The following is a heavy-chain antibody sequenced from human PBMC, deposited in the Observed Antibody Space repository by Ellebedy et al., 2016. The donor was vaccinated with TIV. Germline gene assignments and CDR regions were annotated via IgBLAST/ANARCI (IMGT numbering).Heavy chain of an antibody. CDR1: GFTFSSYW. CDR2: TKGDGSFT. Sequence: GGSLRLSXAASGFTFSSYWMHWVRQAPGRGLVWVSRTKGDGSFTAYADSVKGRFTISRDNAKNTLYLQMNSLRAEDTAVYYCTRDAEGVNDALDVWGQGTLVTVSS. D-gene: IGHD3-10*01. J-gene: IGHJ3*01. CDR3: TRDAEGVNDALDV. V-gene: IGHV3-74*01.